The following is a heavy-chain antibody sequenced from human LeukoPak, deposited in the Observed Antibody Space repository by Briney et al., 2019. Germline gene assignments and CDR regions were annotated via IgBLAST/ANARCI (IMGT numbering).Heavy chain of an antibody. CDR2: IYYSGST. Sequence: SETLSLTCTVSGGSIIGYYWSWIRQPPGKGLEWIGFIYYSGSTNYNPSLKSRVTISVDTSKNQFSLKLTSVTAADTAVYYCARGYYNSGGHYYFDYWGQGTLVTVSS. V-gene: IGHV4-59*01. CDR1: GGSIIGYY. CDR3: ARGYYNSGGHYYFDY. D-gene: IGHD3-22*01. J-gene: IGHJ4*02.